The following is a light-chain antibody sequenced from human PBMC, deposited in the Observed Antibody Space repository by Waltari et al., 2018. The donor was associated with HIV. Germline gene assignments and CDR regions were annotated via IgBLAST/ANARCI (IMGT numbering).Light chain of an antibody. CDR1: SSDVGSYNL. J-gene: IGLJ3*02. Sequence: QSALTQPASVSGSPGQSITISCTGTSSDVGSYNLVSWYQQHPGKAPKLMIYEVSKRTSGVSNRFSGSKFGNTASLTISGLQAEDEADYYCCSYAGSSTLFGGGTKLTVL. CDR3: CSYAGSSTL. V-gene: IGLV2-23*02. CDR2: EVS.